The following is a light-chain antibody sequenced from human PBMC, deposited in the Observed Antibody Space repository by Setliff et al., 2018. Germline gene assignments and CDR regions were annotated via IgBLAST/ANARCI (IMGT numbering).Light chain of an antibody. CDR1: SSDIGSYNL. V-gene: IGLV2-23*02. CDR3: FSYTSSSSYV. CDR2: EVT. J-gene: IGLJ1*01. Sequence: QSALAQPASVSGSPGQSITISCTGTSSDIGSYNLVSWYQHHPGKAPKLMIYEVTKRPSGVSNRFSGSKSGNTASLTISGLQAEDEADYYCFSYTSSSSYVFGSGTKVTVL.